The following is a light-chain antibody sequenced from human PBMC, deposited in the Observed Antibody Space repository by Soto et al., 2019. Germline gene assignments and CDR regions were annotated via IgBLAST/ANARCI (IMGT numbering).Light chain of an antibody. CDR2: GAS. CDR3: QQYGSSGT. V-gene: IGKV3-20*01. J-gene: IGKJ1*01. CDR1: QAVNTR. Sequence: IVLTQSPGTLTPLSGDRVTLSCRASQAVNTRLAWYQHKPGQAPRLLIYGASNRATGIPDRFSGSGSGTDYTLTISRLEPEDFAVYYCQQYGSSGTFGQGTKVDIK.